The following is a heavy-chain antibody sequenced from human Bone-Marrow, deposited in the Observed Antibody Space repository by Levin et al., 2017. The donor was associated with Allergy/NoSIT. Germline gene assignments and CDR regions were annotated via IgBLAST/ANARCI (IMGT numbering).Heavy chain of an antibody. J-gene: IGHJ6*02. V-gene: IGHV1-8*01. CDR3: ARVDITVTNYYYYGMDV. D-gene: IGHD4-11*01. CDR1: GYTFTSYD. Sequence: GESLKISCKASGYTFTSYDINWVRQATGQGLEWMGWMNPNSGNTGYAQKFQGRVTMTRNTSISTAYMELSSLRSEDTAVYYCARVDITVTNYYYYGMDVWGQGTTVTVSS. CDR2: MNPNSGNT.